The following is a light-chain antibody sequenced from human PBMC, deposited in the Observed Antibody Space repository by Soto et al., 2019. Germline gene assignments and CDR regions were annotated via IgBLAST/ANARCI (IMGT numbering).Light chain of an antibody. CDR3: QQYNNWPYT. CDR1: PSVSSD. J-gene: IGKJ2*01. V-gene: IGKV3-15*01. Sequence: DIVMTQSPATLSVSPGDRATLSCRASPSVSSDFAWYQQKPGQAPRLLIYGTSTRATGIPARFSGSGSGTEFTLTISSLQSEDFAVYYCQQYNNWPYTFGQGTKLEIK. CDR2: GTS.